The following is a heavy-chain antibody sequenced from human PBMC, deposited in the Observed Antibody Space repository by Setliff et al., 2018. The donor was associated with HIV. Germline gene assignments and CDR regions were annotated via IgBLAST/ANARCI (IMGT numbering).Heavy chain of an antibody. CDR1: GGTFSSFA. Sequence: GASVKVSCKASGGTFSSFAISWVRQAPGQGLEWLGGIIPILEKTNYAQKFQGRVTITADTSTSTAYMELSSLTSEDTAVYYCARGYNRSYVLAYWGQGTLVTVSS. CDR3: ARGYNRSYVLAY. D-gene: IGHD1-7*01. J-gene: IGHJ4*02. CDR2: IIPILEKT. V-gene: IGHV1-69*10.